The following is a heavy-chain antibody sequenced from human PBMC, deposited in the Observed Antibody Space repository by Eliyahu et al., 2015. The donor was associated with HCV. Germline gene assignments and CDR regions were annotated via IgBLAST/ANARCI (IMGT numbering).Heavy chain of an antibody. D-gene: IGHD6-13*01. CDR3: ARHPSVRQQQLVSDYYGMDA. V-gene: IGHV4-39*01. Sequence: QLQLQESGPGLVKPSETLSLTCTVSGGSISSSSYYWGWIRQPPGKGLEWIGSIYYSGSTYYNPSLKSRVTISVDTSKNQFSLKLSSVTAADTAVYYCARHPSVRQQQLVSDYYGMDAWGQGTTVTVSS. CDR2: IYYSGST. CDR1: GGSISSSSYY. J-gene: IGHJ6*02.